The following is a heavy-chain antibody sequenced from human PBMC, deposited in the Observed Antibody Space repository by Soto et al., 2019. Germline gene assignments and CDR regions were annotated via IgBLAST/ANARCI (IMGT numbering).Heavy chain of an antibody. D-gene: IGHD6-19*01. CDR3: ARFDSPVAGIDY. Sequence: ASVKVSCKASGYTFTSYAMHWVRQAPGQRLEWMGWINAGNGNTKYSQKFQGRVTITRDTSASTAYMELSSLRSEDTAVYYCARFDSPVAGIDYWGQGTLVTVSS. J-gene: IGHJ4*02. CDR1: GYTFTSYA. V-gene: IGHV1-3*01. CDR2: INAGNGNT.